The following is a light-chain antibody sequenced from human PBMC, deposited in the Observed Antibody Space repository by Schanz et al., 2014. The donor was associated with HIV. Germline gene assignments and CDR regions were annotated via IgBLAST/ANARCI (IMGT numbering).Light chain of an antibody. V-gene: IGKV3-20*01. CDR3: QQLSSYPFT. CDR2: GAS. CDR1: QTVSSGS. Sequence: DIVLTQSPGTLSLSPGERAALSCRASQTVSSGSLAWFQQKPGQAPRLLIYGASTRATGILDRFSGSGSGTDFTLTISSLQPEDSGTYYCQQLSSYPFTFGGGTKLEIK. J-gene: IGKJ4*01.